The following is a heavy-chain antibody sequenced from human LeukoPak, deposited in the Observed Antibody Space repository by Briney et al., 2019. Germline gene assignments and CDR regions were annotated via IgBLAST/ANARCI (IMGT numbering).Heavy chain of an antibody. V-gene: IGHV3-23*01. D-gene: IGHD6-19*01. J-gene: IGHJ4*02. CDR3: AKARVPGGQWLASY. CDR1: GFTFSSYG. Sequence: GGTLRLSCAASGFTFSSYGMSWVRQAPGKGLEWVSTISAGGDTYYADSVKGRFTISRDNSKNTLYLQMNSLRAEDTAVYYCAKARVPGGQWLASYWGQGTLVTVSS. CDR2: ISAGGDT.